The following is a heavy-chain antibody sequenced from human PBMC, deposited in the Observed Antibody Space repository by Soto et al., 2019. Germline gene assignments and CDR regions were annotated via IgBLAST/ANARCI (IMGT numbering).Heavy chain of an antibody. Sequence: QVQLVESGGGVVQPGRSLRLSCAASGFTFSSWGVHGLRDARGEGLEWVAVISCDGSNKYYADSVKGRFTISRDNSKNTLYLQMNSLRAEDTAVYYCAKASRPLQDAFDIWGQGTMVTVSS. CDR2: ISCDGSNK. J-gene: IGHJ3*02. V-gene: IGHV3-30*18. CDR3: AKASRPLQDAFDI. CDR1: GFTFSSWG.